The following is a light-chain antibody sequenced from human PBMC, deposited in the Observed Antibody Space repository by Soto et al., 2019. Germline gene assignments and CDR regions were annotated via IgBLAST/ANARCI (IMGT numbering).Light chain of an antibody. CDR1: SSDVGGYNS. Sequence: QSALTQPAAVSGSPGQSITISCTGTSSDVGGYNSVSWYQQHPGKAPKLMIYDVSNRPSGVSNRFSGSHSGNTASLTIYGLQAEDEADYYCSSYTSSSTLGVFGTGTELTVL. V-gene: IGLV2-14*01. CDR3: SSYTSSSTLGV. CDR2: DVS. J-gene: IGLJ1*01.